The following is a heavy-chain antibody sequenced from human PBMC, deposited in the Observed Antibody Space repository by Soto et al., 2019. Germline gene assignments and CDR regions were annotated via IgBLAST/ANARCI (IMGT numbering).Heavy chain of an antibody. CDR3: ARETGVVVPAAMYAGGFDY. D-gene: IGHD2-2*01. CDR1: GGSFSGYY. CDR2: INHSGST. Sequence: SETLSLTCAVYGGSFSGYYWSWIRQPPGKGLEWIGEINHSGSTNYNPSLKSRVTISVDTSKNQFSLKLSSVTAADTAVYYCARETGVVVPAAMYAGGFDYWGQGTLVTVSS. J-gene: IGHJ4*02. V-gene: IGHV4-34*01.